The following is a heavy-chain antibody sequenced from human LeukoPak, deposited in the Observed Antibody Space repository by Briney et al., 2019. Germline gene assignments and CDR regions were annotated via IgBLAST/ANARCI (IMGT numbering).Heavy chain of an antibody. CDR3: ARAPLRASSQRYYFDY. V-gene: IGHV1-69*05. CDR1: GGTFSSYA. CDR2: IIPIFGTA. J-gene: IGHJ4*02. D-gene: IGHD3-10*01. Sequence: SVKVSCKASGGTFSSYAISWVRQAPGQGLEWMGGIIPIFGTANYAQKFQGRVTITTDESTSTAYMELSSLRSEDTAVYYCARAPLRASSQRYYFDYWGQGTLVTVSS.